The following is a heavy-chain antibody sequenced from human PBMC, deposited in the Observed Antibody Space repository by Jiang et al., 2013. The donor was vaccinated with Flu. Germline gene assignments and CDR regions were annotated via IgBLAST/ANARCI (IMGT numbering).Heavy chain of an antibody. D-gene: IGHD7-27*01. Sequence: TFSSYAMHWVRQAPGKGLEWVAVISYDGSINTNADSVKGRFTISRDNSKNTLYLQMNSLRAEDTAVYYCARRLGIYWYFDLWGRGTLVTVSS. CDR2: ISYDGSI. CDR1: TFSSYA. CDR3: ARRLGIYWYFDL. J-gene: IGHJ2*01. V-gene: IGHV3-30*04.